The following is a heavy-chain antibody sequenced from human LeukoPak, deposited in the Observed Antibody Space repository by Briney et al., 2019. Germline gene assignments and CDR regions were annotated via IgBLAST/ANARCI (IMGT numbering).Heavy chain of an antibody. V-gene: IGHV3-21*01. D-gene: IGHD3-16*01. Sequence: GGSLRLSCAASGFIFKTYTTTWVRQAPGKGLEWVSSITGDCKYITYADSVKGRFTISRDNAKNSLYLQVASLRGDDTATYYCAREGNDYYYDQWGQGTLVTVSP. J-gene: IGHJ4*02. CDR1: GFIFKTYT. CDR3: AREGNDYYYDQ. CDR2: ITGDCKYI.